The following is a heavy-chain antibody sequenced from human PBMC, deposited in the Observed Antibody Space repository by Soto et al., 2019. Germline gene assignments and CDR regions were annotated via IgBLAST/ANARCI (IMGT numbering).Heavy chain of an antibody. CDR1: GFTFSFSTYA. Sequence: EVQVLESGGGMVQPGGSLRLSCAGSGFTFSFSTYAMSWVRQAPGRGLEWVSAIGGRSFGTYYADSVKGRFIISRDQSKDTVYLQMNGLRVEDTAVYYCAKDAGRAAAGPFDYWGQGTLVTVSS. CDR3: AKDAGRAAAGPFDY. J-gene: IGHJ4*02. CDR2: IGGRSFGT. D-gene: IGHD6-13*01. V-gene: IGHV3-23*01.